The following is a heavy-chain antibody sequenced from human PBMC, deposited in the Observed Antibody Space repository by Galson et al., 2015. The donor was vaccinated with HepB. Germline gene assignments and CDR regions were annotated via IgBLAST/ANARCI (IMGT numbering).Heavy chain of an antibody. CDR2: ISSDGGST. CDR1: GFTFSSYG. Sequence: SLRLSCAASGFTFSSYGMHWVRQAPAMGLEYVSAISSDGGSTYYADSVKGRFTISRDNSKNTLYLQMSRLRAEDTAVYYCVRGGRNYGLSDRWGQGTLVTVSS. D-gene: IGHD5-18*01. V-gene: IGHV3-64D*06. CDR3: VRGGRNYGLSDR. J-gene: IGHJ5*02.